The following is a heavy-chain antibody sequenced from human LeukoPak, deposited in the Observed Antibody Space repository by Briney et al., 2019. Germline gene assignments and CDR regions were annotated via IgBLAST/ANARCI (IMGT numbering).Heavy chain of an antibody. V-gene: IGHV1-2*04. J-gene: IGHJ4*02. D-gene: IGHD3-9*01. CDR3: ARGRYFDWLFLDY. Sequence: GASVKVSCKASGYTFTGYYMHWARQAPGQGLEWMGWINPNSGGTNYAQKFQGWVTMTRDTSISTAYMELSRLRSDDTAVYCCARGRYFDWLFLDYWGQGTLVTVSS. CDR2: INPNSGGT. CDR1: GYTFTGYY.